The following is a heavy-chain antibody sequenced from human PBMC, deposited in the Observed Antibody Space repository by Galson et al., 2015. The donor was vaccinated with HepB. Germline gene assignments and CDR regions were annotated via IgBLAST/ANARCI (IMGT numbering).Heavy chain of an antibody. V-gene: IGHV3-7*03. CDR1: GFTFSSYW. CDR3: ARVRGDLYDPRTYYFDY. CDR2: VKEDGSDK. D-gene: IGHD3-10*01. Sequence: LRLSCAASGFTFSSYWLSWVRQAPGKGLEGVANVKEDGSDKYFVDSVMGRFTISRDNARNSLYLQMNSLRAEDTAVYYCARVRGDLYDPRTYYFDYWGQGTLVTVSS. J-gene: IGHJ4*02.